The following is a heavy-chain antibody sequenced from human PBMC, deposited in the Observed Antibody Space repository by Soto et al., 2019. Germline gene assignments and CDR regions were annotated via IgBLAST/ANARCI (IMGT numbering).Heavy chain of an antibody. D-gene: IGHD5-12*01. Sequence: PSETLSLTCTVSGGSISSYYWSWIRQPPGKGLEWIGYIYYSGSTNYNPSLKSRVTISVDTSKNQFSLKLSSVTAADTAVYYCARQKASGGYEKTTEPYDYWGQGTLVTVSS. CDR2: IYYSGST. J-gene: IGHJ4*02. CDR1: GGSISSYY. V-gene: IGHV4-59*01. CDR3: ARQKASGGYEKTTEPYDY.